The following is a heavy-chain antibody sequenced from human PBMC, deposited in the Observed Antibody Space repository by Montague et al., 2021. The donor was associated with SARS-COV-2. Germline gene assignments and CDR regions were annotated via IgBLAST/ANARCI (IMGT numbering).Heavy chain of an antibody. D-gene: IGHD6-13*01. CDR3: ARGAGYSGSWYLAFEI. J-gene: IGHJ3*02. CDR2: IYYSGST. V-gene: IGHV4-59*01. CDR1: GGSISSYY. Sequence: SETLSLTCTVSGGSISSYYWSWIRQPPGKGLEWIGYIYYSGSTNYNPSLKSRVTISVDTSKNQFSLKLSSVTAADTAVYYCARGAGYSGSWYLAFEIWGQGTMVTVSS.